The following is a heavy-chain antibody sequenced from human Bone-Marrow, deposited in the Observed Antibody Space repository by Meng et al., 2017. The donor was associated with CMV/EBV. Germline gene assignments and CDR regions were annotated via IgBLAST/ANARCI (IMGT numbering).Heavy chain of an antibody. D-gene: IGHD2-2*01. J-gene: IGHJ5*02. CDR2: INPSGGST. Sequence: ASVKVSCKASGYTFTSYYMHWVRQAPGQGLEWMGIINPSGGSTSYAQKFQGRVTMTRDTSTSTVYMELSSLRSDDTAVYYCARGYFYWPYCSSTSCYRGWFDPWGQGTLVTVSS. V-gene: IGHV1-46*01. CDR3: ARGYFYWPYCSSTSCYRGWFDP. CDR1: GYTFTSYY.